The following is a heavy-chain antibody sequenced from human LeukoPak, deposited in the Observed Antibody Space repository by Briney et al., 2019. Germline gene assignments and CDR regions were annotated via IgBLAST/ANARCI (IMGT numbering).Heavy chain of an antibody. J-gene: IGHJ4*02. CDR1: GGSISSYY. V-gene: IGHV4-59*01. CDR2: IYYSGST. Sequence: PSETLSLTCTVSGGSISSYYWSWIRQPPGKGLEWIGYIYYSGSTNYNPSLKSRVTISVDTSKNQFSLKLSSVTAADTAVYYCARSLGYGFGELWTYDYWGQGTLVTVSS. D-gene: IGHD3-10*01. CDR3: ARSLGYGFGELWTYDY.